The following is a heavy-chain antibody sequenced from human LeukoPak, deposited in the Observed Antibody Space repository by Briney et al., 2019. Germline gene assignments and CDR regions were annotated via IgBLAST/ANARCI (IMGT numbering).Heavy chain of an antibody. D-gene: IGHD2-15*01. CDR2: IYYSGST. CDR1: GGSISSYY. J-gene: IGHJ3*02. CDR3: ARERGYCSGGSCYYAFDI. V-gene: IGHV4-59*12. Sequence: SETLSLTCTVSGGSISSYYWSWIRQPPGKGLEWIGYIYYSGSTNYNPSLKSRVTISVDTSKNQFSLKLSSVTAADTAVYYCARERGYCSGGSCYYAFDIWGQGTMVTVSS.